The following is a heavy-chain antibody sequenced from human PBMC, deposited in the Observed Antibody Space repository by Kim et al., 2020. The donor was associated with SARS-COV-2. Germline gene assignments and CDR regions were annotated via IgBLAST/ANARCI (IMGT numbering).Heavy chain of an antibody. Sequence: SETLSLTCTVSGGSISSYYWSWIRQPPGKGLEWIGYIYYSGSTNYNPSLKSRVTISVDTSKNQFSLKLSSVTAADTAVYYCARHIPDIVVVPAARAVLGFDIWGQGTMVTVSS. CDR2: IYYSGST. CDR3: ARHIPDIVVVPAARAVLGFDI. D-gene: IGHD2-2*01. CDR1: GGSISSYY. J-gene: IGHJ3*02. V-gene: IGHV4-59*08.